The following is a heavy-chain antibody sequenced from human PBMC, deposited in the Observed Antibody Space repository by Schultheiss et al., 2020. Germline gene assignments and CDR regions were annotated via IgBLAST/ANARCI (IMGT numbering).Heavy chain of an antibody. CDR1: GGSISSSNW. CDR2: IYYSGST. D-gene: IGHD6-6*01. J-gene: IGHJ5*02. Sequence: SETLALTCAVSGGSISSSNWWSWVRQPPGKGLEWIGYIYYSGSTNYNPSLKSRVTMSVDTSKNQFSLNLRSVTAADTAVYYCVRGQIAARLSTWGQGTLVTVSS. CDR3: VRGQIAARLST. V-gene: IGHV4-4*02.